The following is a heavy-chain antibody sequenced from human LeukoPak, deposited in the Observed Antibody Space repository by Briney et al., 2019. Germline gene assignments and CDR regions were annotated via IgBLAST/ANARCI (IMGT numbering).Heavy chain of an antibody. CDR1: GGSISSYY. V-gene: IGHV4-59*08. CDR2: IYYSGST. Sequence: SETLSLTCTVSGGSISSYYWSWIRQPPGKGLEWIGYIYYSGSTNYNPSLKSRVTISVDTSKNQFSLKLSSVTAADTAVYYCARQDYPSQFCSSTSCQMYYFDYWGQGTLVTVSS. CDR3: ARQDYPSQFCSSTSCQMYYFDY. J-gene: IGHJ4*02. D-gene: IGHD2-2*01.